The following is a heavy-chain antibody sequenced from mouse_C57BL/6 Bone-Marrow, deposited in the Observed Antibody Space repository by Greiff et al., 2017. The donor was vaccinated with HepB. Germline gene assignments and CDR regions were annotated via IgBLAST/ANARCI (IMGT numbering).Heavy chain of an antibody. CDR3: ARGITTVVATSHFDV. CDR2: IYPGSGNT. V-gene: IGHV1-66*01. D-gene: IGHD1-1*01. Sequence: VQGVESGPELVKPGASVKISCKASGYSFTSYYIHWVKQRPGQGLEWIGWIYPGSGNTKYNEKFKGKATLTADTSSSTAYMQLSSLTSEDSAVYYCARGITTVVATSHFDVWGTGTTVTVSS. J-gene: IGHJ1*03. CDR1: GYSFTSYY.